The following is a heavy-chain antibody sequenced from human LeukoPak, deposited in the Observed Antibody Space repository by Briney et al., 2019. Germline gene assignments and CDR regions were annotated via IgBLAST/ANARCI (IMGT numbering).Heavy chain of an antibody. CDR3: TVSGYSSSWYAFGY. Sequence: PGGSLRLSCAASGFTFSNAWMSWVRQAPGKGPEWVGRIKSKTDGGTTDYAAPVKGRFTISRDDSKNTLYLQMNSLKTEDTAVYYCTVSGYSSSWYAFGYWGQGTLVTVSS. CDR2: IKSKTDGGTT. V-gene: IGHV3-15*01. J-gene: IGHJ4*02. CDR1: GFTFSNAW. D-gene: IGHD6-13*01.